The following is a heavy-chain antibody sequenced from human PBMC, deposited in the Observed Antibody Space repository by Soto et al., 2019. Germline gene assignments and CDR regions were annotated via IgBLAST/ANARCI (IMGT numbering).Heavy chain of an antibody. CDR1: GFTLNAFG. D-gene: IGHD3-10*01. CDR3: ARENWFGQTPFES. CDR2: ISGYDGNT. J-gene: IGHJ5*02. V-gene: IGHV1-18*01. Sequence: VASVEVASKASGFTLNAFGVRGGRQAPGQGLEWMGWISGYDGNTNFAQKYEGRVTMTIDSSTSTAYMELRNLRSDDTAMYYWARENWFGQTPFESWGQATRVIVS.